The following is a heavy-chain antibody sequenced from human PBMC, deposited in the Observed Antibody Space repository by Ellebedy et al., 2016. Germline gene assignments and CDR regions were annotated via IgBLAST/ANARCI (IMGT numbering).Heavy chain of an antibody. CDR1: GFTVSTNY. V-gene: IGHV3-53*01. CDR2: IFSDGNT. Sequence: GESLKISCAASGFTVSTNYMKWVRQAPGKGLEWVSAIFSDGNTYYADSVKGRFTISRDNSKNTLYLQMSSLRAEDTAVYYCARDQGEWLRHNGMDVWGQGTTVTVSS. J-gene: IGHJ6*02. D-gene: IGHD3-10*01. CDR3: ARDQGEWLRHNGMDV.